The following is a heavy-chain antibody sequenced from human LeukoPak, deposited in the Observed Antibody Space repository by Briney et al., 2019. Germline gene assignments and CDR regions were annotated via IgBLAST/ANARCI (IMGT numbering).Heavy chain of an antibody. V-gene: IGHV4-39*01. J-gene: IGHJ4*02. D-gene: IGHD3-22*01. Sequence: SETLSLTCTVSGGSISSSSYHWGWIRQPPGKGLEWIGSIYYSGSTYYNPSLKSRVTISVDTSKNQFSLKLSSVTAADTAVYYCARSAYYDSSGYNYGFDYWGQGTLVTVSS. CDR3: ARSAYYDSSGYNYGFDY. CDR2: IYYSGST. CDR1: GGSISSSSYH.